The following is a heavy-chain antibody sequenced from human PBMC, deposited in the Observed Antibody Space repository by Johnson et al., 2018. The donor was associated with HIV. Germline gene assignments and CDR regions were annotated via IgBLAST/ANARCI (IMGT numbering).Heavy chain of an antibody. CDR1: GFTFGDYA. J-gene: IGHJ3*02. D-gene: IGHD6-13*01. CDR3: TRFGVAEGGAFDI. V-gene: IGHV3-49*04. CDR2: IRSKAYGGTT. Sequence: VQLVESGGGLVQPGRSLRLSCTASGFTFGDYAMSWVRQAPGKGLEWVGFIRSKAYGGTTEYAASVKGRFTIPRDDSKSIAYLQMNSLKTEDTAVSYCTRFGVAEGGAFDIWGQGTMVTVSS.